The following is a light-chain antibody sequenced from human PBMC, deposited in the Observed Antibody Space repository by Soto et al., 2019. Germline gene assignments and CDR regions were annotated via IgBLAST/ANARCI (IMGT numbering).Light chain of an antibody. J-gene: IGKJ1*01. CDR1: QSISDW. CDR3: QQYDTYRTWT. V-gene: IGKV1-5*03. CDR2: KAS. Sequence: DIQMTQSPSTLSASVGDRVTITCRASQSISDWLAWYQQKPGKAPKLLIYKASSLQSGVPSRFSGSGSGTYFTLTISGLRPDDFATYYCQQYDTYRTWTFGQGTKV.